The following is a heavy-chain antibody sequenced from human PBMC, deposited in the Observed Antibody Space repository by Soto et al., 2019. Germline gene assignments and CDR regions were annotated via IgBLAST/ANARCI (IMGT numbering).Heavy chain of an antibody. J-gene: IGHJ6*02. CDR2: ISYDGSNK. V-gene: IGHV3-30*18. CDR3: AKDTTYYDFWSGYLVVYYYYGMDV. CDR1: GFTFSSYG. Sequence: LRLSCAASGFTFSSYGMHWVRQAPGKGLEWVAVISYDGSNKYYADSVKGRFTISRDNSKNTLYLQMNSLRAEDTAVYYCAKDTTYYDFWSGYLVVYYYYGMDVWGQGTTVTVSS. D-gene: IGHD3-3*01.